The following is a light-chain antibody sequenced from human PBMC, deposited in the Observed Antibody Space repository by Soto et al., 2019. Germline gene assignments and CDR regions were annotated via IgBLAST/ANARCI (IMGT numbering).Light chain of an antibody. Sequence: PLTQSASSLSGSAGDRVTITCRASQTIXSWLRWDQQKPGKAPKVLXAKPSTLTRGGPSRFSGSGSATEFTLTISSQQPYDFANYYLQQYKRDSEALGQGTKVDIK. J-gene: IGKJ1*01. V-gene: IGKV1-5*03. CDR3: QQYKRDSEA. CDR2: KPS. CDR1: QTIXSW.